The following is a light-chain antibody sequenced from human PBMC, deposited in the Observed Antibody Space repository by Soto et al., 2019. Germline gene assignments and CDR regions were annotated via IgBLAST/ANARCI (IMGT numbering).Light chain of an antibody. CDR2: GYN. CDR3: GSYTTSSNYV. Sequence: QSVLTQPPSVSGAPGQRVTISCTGSSSNIGAGYDVHWYQQLPGTGPKLLIYGYNNRPSGVPDRFSGSKSGTSASLAITGLQAEDEAEYYCGSYTTSSNYVFGTGTKVTV. V-gene: IGLV1-40*01. CDR1: SSNIGAGYD. J-gene: IGLJ1*01.